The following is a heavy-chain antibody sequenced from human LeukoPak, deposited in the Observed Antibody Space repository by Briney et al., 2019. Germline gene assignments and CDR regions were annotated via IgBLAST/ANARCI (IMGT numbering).Heavy chain of an antibody. CDR1: GGSISSGSYY. CDR3: ARDPPLFRITMVRGAQGKDAFDI. J-gene: IGHJ3*02. CDR2: IYTSGST. V-gene: IGHV4-61*02. D-gene: IGHD3-10*01. Sequence: PSETLSLTCTVSGGSISSGSYYWSWIRQPAGKGLEWIGRIYTSGSTNYNPSLKSRVTISVDTSKNQFSLKLSSVTAADTAVYYCARDPPLFRITMVRGAQGKDAFDIWGQGTMVTVSS.